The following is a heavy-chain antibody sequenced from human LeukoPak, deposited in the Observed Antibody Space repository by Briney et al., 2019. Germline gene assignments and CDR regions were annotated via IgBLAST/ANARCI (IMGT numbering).Heavy chain of an antibody. Sequence: SETLSLTCAVHGGSFSGYYWSWIRQPPGKGLEWIGYIYYTGSTNYNPSLKSRVTMFVDMSKNQFSLRLSSVTAADTAVYYCARHRAYSSSSPFDYWGQGTLVTVSS. CDR2: IYYTGST. V-gene: IGHV4-59*08. CDR3: ARHRAYSSSSPFDY. D-gene: IGHD6-6*01. CDR1: GGSFSGYY. J-gene: IGHJ4*02.